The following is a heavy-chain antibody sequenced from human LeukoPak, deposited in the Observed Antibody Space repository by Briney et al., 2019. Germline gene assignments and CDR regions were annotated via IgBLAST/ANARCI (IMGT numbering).Heavy chain of an antibody. CDR1: GFSVSNNY. Sequence: PGGSLRLSCAASGFSVSNNYMTWVRQAPGKGLEWVSVIYCHGSTHYGDSVRGRFTISRDNSKNTFYLQMNSLKDEDTAVYYCARGEILTGPFDYWGQGTLVTVSS. D-gene: IGHD3-9*01. CDR3: ARGEILTGPFDY. J-gene: IGHJ4*02. CDR2: IYCHGST. V-gene: IGHV3-53*01.